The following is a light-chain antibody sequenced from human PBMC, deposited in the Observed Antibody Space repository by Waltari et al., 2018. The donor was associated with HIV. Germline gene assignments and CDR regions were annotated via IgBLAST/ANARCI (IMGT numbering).Light chain of an antibody. J-gene: IGLJ2*01. Sequence: QSALTQPRSVSGSPGQSVTISCTRTSSDVGGYNYVSWYQQHPGKAPNLMIYDVSKRPSGVPDRFSGSKSGNTASLTISGLQAEDEADYYCCSYAGSYTGVFGGGTKLTVL. CDR1: SSDVGGYNY. CDR2: DVS. CDR3: CSYAGSYTGV. V-gene: IGLV2-11*01.